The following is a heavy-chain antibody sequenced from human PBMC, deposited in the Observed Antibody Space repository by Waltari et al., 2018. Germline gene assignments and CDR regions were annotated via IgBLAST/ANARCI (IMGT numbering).Heavy chain of an antibody. CDR3: ASFPGFGELSGTDAFDI. V-gene: IGHV3-33*01. D-gene: IGHD3-10*01. Sequence: QVQLVDSGGGVVQPGRSLRLSCAASGFTFSSYGMHWVRPAPGKGLEWVAVIWYDGSNKYYADSVKGRFTISRDNSKNTLYLQMNSLRAEDTAVYYCASFPGFGELSGTDAFDIWGQGTMVTVSS. CDR2: IWYDGSNK. J-gene: IGHJ3*02. CDR1: GFTFSSYG.